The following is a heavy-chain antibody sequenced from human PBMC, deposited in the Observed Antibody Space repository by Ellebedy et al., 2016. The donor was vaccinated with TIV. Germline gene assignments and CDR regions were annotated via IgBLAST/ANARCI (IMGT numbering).Heavy chain of an antibody. CDR2: INPNSGGT. J-gene: IGHJ6*02. CDR3: AGPYSSGWYYYYYYGMDV. Sequence: ASVKVSCKASGYTFTTYGISWVRQAPGQGLEWMGWINPNSGGTNYAQKFQGRVTMTRDTSISTAYMELSRLRSDDTAVYYCAGPYSSGWYYYYYYGMDVWGQGTTVTVSS. D-gene: IGHD6-19*01. CDR1: GYTFTTYG. V-gene: IGHV1-2*02.